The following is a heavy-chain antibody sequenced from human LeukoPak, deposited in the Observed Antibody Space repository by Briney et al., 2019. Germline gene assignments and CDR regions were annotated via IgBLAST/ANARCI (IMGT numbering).Heavy chain of an antibody. J-gene: IGHJ4*02. D-gene: IGHD3-9*01. CDR2: ISGRSDNA. V-gene: IGHV3-23*01. CDR1: GFIFSNYA. Sequence: GGSLRLSCAASGFIFSNYAMYWVRQAPGKGLEWVSAISGRSDNAYYADSVKGRFTLSRDSSKNTLYLQMNSLRADDTAVYYCAKWGDYDVLTGYYVTDFWGQGTLVTVSS. CDR3: AKWGDYDVLTGYYVTDF.